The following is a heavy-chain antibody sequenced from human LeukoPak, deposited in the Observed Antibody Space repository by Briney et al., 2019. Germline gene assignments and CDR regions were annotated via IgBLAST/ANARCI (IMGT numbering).Heavy chain of an antibody. J-gene: IGHJ4*02. CDR2: IYYSGST. CDR1: GDSISTYY. CDR3: ARVRYSSGWYLADY. V-gene: IGHV4-59*01. Sequence: SETLSLTCTVSGDSISTYYWSWIRQPPGKGLEWIGYIYYSGSTNYNPSLKSRITISVDTSKNQFSLKLSSVIAADTAVYYCARVRYSSGWYLADYWGQGTLVTVSS. D-gene: IGHD6-19*01.